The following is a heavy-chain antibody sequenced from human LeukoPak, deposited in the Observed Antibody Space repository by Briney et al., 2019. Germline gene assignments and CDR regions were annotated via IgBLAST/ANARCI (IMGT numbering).Heavy chain of an antibody. CDR2: ISYDGSNK. V-gene: IGHV3-30*04. J-gene: IGHJ1*01. CDR3: ADSSGST. Sequence: GRSLRLSCAASGFTFSSYAIHWVRQAPGKGLEWVAVISYDGSNKNYADSVKGRFTISRDNSKNTLYLQMNSLRAEDTAVYYCADSSGSTWGQGTLVTVSS. CDR1: GFTFSSYA. D-gene: IGHD3-22*01.